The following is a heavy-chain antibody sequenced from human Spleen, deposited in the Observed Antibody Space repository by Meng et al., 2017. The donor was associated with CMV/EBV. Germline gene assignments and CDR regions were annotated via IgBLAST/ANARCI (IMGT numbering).Heavy chain of an antibody. J-gene: IGHJ3*02. V-gene: IGHV4-59*01. CDR3: ASRMDIAVAHDAFDI. Sequence: SETLSLTCTVSGGSISSYYWSWIRQPPGKGLEWIGYIYYSGSTSYNPSLKSRVTISVDTSKNQFSLKLNSVTAADTAMYYCASRMDIAVAHDAFDIWGQGTMVTVSS. CDR2: IYYSGST. CDR1: GGSISSYY. D-gene: IGHD6-19*01.